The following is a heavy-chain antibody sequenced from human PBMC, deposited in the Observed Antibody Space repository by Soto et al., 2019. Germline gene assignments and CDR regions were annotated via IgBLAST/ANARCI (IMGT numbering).Heavy chain of an antibody. CDR2: INAGNVNT. V-gene: IGHV1-3*01. CDR1: GYTFTSYA. CDR3: ARDLGGWPEY. D-gene: IGHD6-19*01. J-gene: IGHJ4*02. Sequence: QVQLVQSGAEVKKPGASVKVSCKASGYTFTSYAIHWVRQAPGQRLEWMGWINAGNVNTKYSQKFQDRVTITRDTSASTAYMELSSLRSEDTAVYYCARDLGGWPEYWGQGTLVTVSS.